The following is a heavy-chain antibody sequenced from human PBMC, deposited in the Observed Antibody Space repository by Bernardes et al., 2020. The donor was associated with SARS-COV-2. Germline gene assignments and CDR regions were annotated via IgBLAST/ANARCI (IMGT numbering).Heavy chain of an antibody. D-gene: IGHD7-27*01. CDR3: ARQNWGFDY. V-gene: IGHV3-74*01. Sequence: GGSLRLSCAASGFTLSTYWMHWVRQAPGKGLVWVSRINMDGSGTDYADSVKGRFTISRDNAKNTLYLQMNSLRAEDTAVYYCARQNWGFDYWGQGSL. CDR1: GFTLSTYW. J-gene: IGHJ4*02. CDR2: INMDGSGT.